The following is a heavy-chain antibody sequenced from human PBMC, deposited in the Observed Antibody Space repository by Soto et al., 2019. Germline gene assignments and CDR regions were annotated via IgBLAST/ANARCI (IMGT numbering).Heavy chain of an antibody. CDR3: AKDMYLNEDSSSWILDY. CDR2: ISWNSGSI. D-gene: IGHD6-13*01. J-gene: IGHJ4*02. V-gene: IGHV3-9*01. CDR1: GFTFDDYA. Sequence: GGSLRLSCAASGFTFDDYAMHWVRQAPGKGLEWVSGISWNSGSIGYADSVKGRFTISRDNAKNSLYLQMNSLRAEDTALYYCAKDMYLNEDSSSWILDYWGQGTLVTVSS.